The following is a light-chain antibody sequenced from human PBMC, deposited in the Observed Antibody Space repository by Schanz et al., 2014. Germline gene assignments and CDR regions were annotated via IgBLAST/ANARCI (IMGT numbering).Light chain of an antibody. CDR2: GTS. Sequence: EIVLTQSPGTLSLSPGERATLSCRASQSVHRNYLAWHQQKPGQAPRLLIYGTSIRATGIPDRFSGSGSGADFTLTISRLEPEDFAVYYCQHHPPVTFGQGTRLEIK. V-gene: IGKV3-20*01. CDR3: QHHPPVT. CDR1: QSVHRNY. J-gene: IGKJ5*01.